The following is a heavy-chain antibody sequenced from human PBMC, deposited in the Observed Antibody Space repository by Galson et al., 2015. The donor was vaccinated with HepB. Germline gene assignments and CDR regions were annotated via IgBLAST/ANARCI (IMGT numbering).Heavy chain of an antibody. CDR2: ISGSGGST. D-gene: IGHD3-10*01. J-gene: IGHJ4*02. Sequence: SLRLSCAASGFTYSSYAMSWVRQAPGKGLEWVSAISGSGGSTYYADSVKGRFTISRDNSKSTLYLQMNSLRAEDTAVYYCAKDPDYYGSGSYSDYWGQGTLVTVSS. CDR3: AKDPDYYGSGSYSDY. V-gene: IGHV3-23*01. CDR1: GFTYSSYA.